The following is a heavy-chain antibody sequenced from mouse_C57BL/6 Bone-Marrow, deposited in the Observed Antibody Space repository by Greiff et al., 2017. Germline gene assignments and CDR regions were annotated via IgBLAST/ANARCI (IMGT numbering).Heavy chain of an antibody. CDR2: IDPSDSYT. CDR3: ARGTLGYEGFAY. J-gene: IGHJ3*01. V-gene: IGHV1-69*01. Sequence: VQLQQPGAELVMPGASVKLSCKASGYTFTSYWMHWVKQRPGQGLEWIGEIDPSDSYTNYNQKFKGKSTLTVDKSSSTAYMQLSSLTSEDSAVYDCARGTLGYEGFAYWGQGTLVTVSA. D-gene: IGHD2-2*01. CDR1: GYTFTSYW.